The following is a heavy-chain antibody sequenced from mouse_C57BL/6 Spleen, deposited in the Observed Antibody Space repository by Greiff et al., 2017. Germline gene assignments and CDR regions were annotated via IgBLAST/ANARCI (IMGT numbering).Heavy chain of an antibody. CDR2: IYPGDGDT. CDR3: ARYYYGSSHWYFDV. V-gene: IGHV1-82*01. Sequence: VKLQESGPELVKPGASVKISCKASGYAFSSSWMNWVKQRPGKGLEWIGRIYPGDGDTNYNGKFKGKATLTADKSSSTAYMQLSSLTSEDSAVYFCARYYYGSSHWYFDVWGTGTTVTVSS. CDR1: GYAFSSSW. D-gene: IGHD1-1*01. J-gene: IGHJ1*03.